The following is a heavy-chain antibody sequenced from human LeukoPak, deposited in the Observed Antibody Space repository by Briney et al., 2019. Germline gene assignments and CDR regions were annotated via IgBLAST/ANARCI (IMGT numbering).Heavy chain of an antibody. J-gene: IGHJ1*01. CDR2: MNPNSGNT. V-gene: IGHV1-8*01. D-gene: IGHD6-13*01. Sequence: GASVKVSCKASGYTFTSYDIHWVRQATGQGLEWMGWMNPNSGNTGYAQKFQGRVTMTRNTSISTAYMELSSLRSEDTAVYYCARGPYSSSWSEYFQHWGQGTLVTVSS. CDR1: GYTFTSYD. CDR3: ARGPYSSSWSEYFQH.